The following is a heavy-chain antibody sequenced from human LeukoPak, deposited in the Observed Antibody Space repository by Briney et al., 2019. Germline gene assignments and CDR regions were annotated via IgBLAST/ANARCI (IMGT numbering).Heavy chain of an antibody. V-gene: IGHV1-69*05. J-gene: IGHJ4*02. CDR3: ARGRGIAVLFDY. CDR2: IIPIFGTA. D-gene: IGHD6-19*01. CDR1: GGTFSSYA. Sequence: GASVKVSCKASGGTFSSYATSWVRQAPGQGLEWMGGIIPIFGTANYAQKFQGRVTITTDESTSTAYMELSSLRSEDTAVYYCARGRGIAVLFDYWGQGTLVTVSS.